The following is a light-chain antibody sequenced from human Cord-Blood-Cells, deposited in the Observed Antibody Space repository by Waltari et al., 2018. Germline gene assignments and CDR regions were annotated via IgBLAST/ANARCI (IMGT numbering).Light chain of an antibody. CDR3: QQYYRTRWT. CDR2: WAS. J-gene: IGKJ1*01. V-gene: IGKV4-1*01. Sequence: DIVMTQSPDSLAVSLGERATINCKSSQSVLYSSNNKNYFAWYQQKPGQPPKLRIYWASTRESGVPDRFSGSGSGTDFTLTISSLQAEDVAVYYCQQYYRTRWTFGQGTKVEIK. CDR1: QSVLYSSNNKNY.